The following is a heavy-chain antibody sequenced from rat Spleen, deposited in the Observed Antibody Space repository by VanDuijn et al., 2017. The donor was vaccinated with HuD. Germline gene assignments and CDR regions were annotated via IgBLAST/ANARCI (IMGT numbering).Heavy chain of an antibody. Sequence: EVQLVESGGGLVQPGRSLKLSCAASGFTFSDYNMTWIRQAPGKGLEWVASITNTGGSTYYPDSVKGRFTISRDNAKSTLYLQMNSLRSEDTAIYYCTRHTMGITKTPFDYWGQGVMVTVSS. CDR3: TRHTMGITKTPFDY. CDR2: ITNTGGST. V-gene: IGHV5-31*01. J-gene: IGHJ2*01. D-gene: IGHD1-9*01. CDR1: GFTFSDYN.